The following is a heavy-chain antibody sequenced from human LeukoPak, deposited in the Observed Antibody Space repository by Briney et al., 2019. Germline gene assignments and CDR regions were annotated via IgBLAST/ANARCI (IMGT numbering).Heavy chain of an antibody. CDR3: AIEGSSGWIDY. Sequence: SETLSLTCTVSGGSVSSGNYYWSWIRQPPGKGLEWVGYIYYSGSTNYNPSLKSRVTISGDTSKNQFSLKLSSVTAADTAVYYCAIEGSSGWIDYWGQGTLVTVSS. CDR2: IYYSGST. J-gene: IGHJ4*02. D-gene: IGHD6-19*01. CDR1: GGSVSSGNYY. V-gene: IGHV4-61*01.